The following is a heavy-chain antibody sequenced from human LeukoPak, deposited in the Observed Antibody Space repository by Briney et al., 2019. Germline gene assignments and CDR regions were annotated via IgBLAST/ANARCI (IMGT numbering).Heavy chain of an antibody. CDR3: ARDDVSRVFDP. CDR1: GGTFSSYA. V-gene: IGHV1-69*04. Sequence: SVKVSCKASGGTFSSYAISWVRQAPGQGLEWMGRIIPILGIANYAQKFQGRVTITADKSTSTAYMELSSLRSEDTAVYYCARDDVSRVFDPWGQGTLVTVSS. CDR2: IIPILGIA. J-gene: IGHJ5*02.